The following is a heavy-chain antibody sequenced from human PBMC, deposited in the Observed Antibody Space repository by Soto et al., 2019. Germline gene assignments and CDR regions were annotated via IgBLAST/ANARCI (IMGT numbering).Heavy chain of an antibody. CDR2: IYYSGST. Sequence: SETLSLTCTVSGGSISSSSYYWGWIRQPPGKGLEWIGSIYYSGSTYYNPSLKSRVTISVDTSKNQFSLKLSSVTAADTAVYYCAREEIACTDFDYWGQGTLVTVSS. J-gene: IGHJ4*02. CDR3: AREEIACTDFDY. CDR1: GGSISSSSYY. V-gene: IGHV4-39*02. D-gene: IGHD2-8*02.